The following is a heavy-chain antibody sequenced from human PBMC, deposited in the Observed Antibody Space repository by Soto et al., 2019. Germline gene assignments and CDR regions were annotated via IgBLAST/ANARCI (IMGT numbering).Heavy chain of an antibody. CDR3: AKDEQWLVQDYYYYGMDV. D-gene: IGHD6-19*01. V-gene: IGHV3-23*01. J-gene: IGHJ6*02. CDR1: GFTFSSYA. CDR2: ISGSGGST. Sequence: GGSLRLSCAASGFTFSSYAMSWVRQAPGKGLEWVSAISGSGGSTYYADSVKGRFIISRDNSKNTLYLQMNSLRAEDTAVYYCAKDEQWLVQDYYYYGMDVWGQGTTVTVSS.